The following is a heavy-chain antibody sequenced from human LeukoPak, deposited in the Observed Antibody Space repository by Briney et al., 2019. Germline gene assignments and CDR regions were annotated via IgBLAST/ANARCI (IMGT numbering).Heavy chain of an antibody. Sequence: ASVKVSCKASGYTFTTYAMHWVRQAPGQRLEWMGWINAGNGNTKYSQEFQGRVTITRDTSATTAYMELSSLGSEDMAVYYCARDRYCINGVCSGEFDYWGQGTLVTVSS. CDR2: INAGNGNT. CDR3: ARDRYCINGVCSGEFDY. D-gene: IGHD2-8*01. J-gene: IGHJ4*02. CDR1: GYTFTTYA. V-gene: IGHV1-3*03.